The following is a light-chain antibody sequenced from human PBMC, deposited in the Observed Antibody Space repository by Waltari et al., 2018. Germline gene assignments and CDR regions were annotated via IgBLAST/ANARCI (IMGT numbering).Light chain of an antibody. CDR3: GTWDSSLSGAV. CDR2: ENT. Sequence: QSVLTQPPSVSAAPGQRVTLPCSGGSSNIGTNYVSWYRQFPGTAPKLLIYENTERPSGIPGRFSGSKSGTSATLDITGLQAGDEADYYCGTWDSSLSGAVFGGGTHLTVL. V-gene: IGLV1-51*02. J-gene: IGLJ7*01. CDR1: SSNIGTNY.